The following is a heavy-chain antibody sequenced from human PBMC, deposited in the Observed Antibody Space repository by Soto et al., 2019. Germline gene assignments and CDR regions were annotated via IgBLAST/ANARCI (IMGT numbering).Heavy chain of an antibody. J-gene: IGHJ3*02. V-gene: IGHV3-33*01. CDR1: GFTFSSYG. Sequence: GGSLRLSCAASGFTFSSYGMHWVRQAPGKGLEWVAVIWYDGSNKYYADSVKGRYTISRDDSKNTVYLQMNSLGAEDTALYYCTRDPLIAVAAYDAFDIWGQGTSVTVSS. CDR2: IWYDGSNK. D-gene: IGHD6-19*01. CDR3: TRDPLIAVAAYDAFDI.